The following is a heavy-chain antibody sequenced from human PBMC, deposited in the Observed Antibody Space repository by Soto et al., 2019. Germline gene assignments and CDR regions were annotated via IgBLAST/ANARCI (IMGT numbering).Heavy chain of an antibody. CDR1: GYTFTGYY. CDR2: INPNSGGT. D-gene: IGHD2-2*01. J-gene: IGHJ5*02. Sequence: ASVKVSCKASGYTFTGYYMHWVRQAPGQGLEWMGWINPNSGGTNYAQKFQGWVTMTRDTSISTAYMELSRLRSDDTAVYYCARGRRSELVPAAIYWFDPWGQGTLVTVSS. CDR3: ARGRRSELVPAAIYWFDP. V-gene: IGHV1-2*04.